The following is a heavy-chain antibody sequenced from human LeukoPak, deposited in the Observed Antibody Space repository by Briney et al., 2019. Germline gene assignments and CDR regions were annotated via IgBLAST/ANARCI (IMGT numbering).Heavy chain of an antibody. D-gene: IGHD6-13*01. CDR1: GYTFTSYD. V-gene: IGHV1-8*01. CDR3: ARALGIAAAGIINY. CDR2: MNPNSGNT. J-gene: IGHJ4*02. Sequence: ASVKVSCKASGYTFTSYDINWVRQATGQGLEWLGWMNPNSGNTGYAQKFQGRVTMTRNTSINTAYMELSSMRSEDTAVYYCARALGIAAAGIINYWGQGTLVTVSS.